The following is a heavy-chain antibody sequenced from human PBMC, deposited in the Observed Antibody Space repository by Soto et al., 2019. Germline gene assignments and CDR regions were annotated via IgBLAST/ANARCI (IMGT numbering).Heavy chain of an antibody. CDR2: IIPIFGTA. D-gene: IGHD3-22*01. CDR3: HYYYDSSGYRKLDY. CDR1: GGTFSSYA. J-gene: IGHJ4*02. Sequence: GASVKVSCKASGGTFSSYAISWARQAPGQGLEWMGGIIPIFGTANYAQKFQGRVTITADESTSTAYMELSSLRSEDTAVYYCHYYYDSSGYRKLDYWGQGTLVTVSS. V-gene: IGHV1-69*13.